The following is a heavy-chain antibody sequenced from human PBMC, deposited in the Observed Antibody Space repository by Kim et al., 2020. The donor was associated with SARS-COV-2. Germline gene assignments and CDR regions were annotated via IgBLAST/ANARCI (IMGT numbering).Heavy chain of an antibody. Sequence: SETLSLTCTVSGGSISSGSYYWSWIRQPAGKGLEWIGRIYTSGSTNHNPSLKRRVTITVDTSKNQFSLKLSSVTAADTAVYYCARSSGSFYGMDVWGQGTTVSVSS. V-gene: IGHV4-61*02. CDR1: GGSISSGSYY. CDR2: IYTSGST. CDR3: ARSSGSFYGMDV. J-gene: IGHJ6*02.